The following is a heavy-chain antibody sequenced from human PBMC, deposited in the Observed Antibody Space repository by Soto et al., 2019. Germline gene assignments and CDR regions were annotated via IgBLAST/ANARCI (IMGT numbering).Heavy chain of an antibody. V-gene: IGHV3-33*01. D-gene: IGHD3-10*01. CDR3: ARRYYYGSGSYQYGMDV. CDR2: IWYDGSNK. CDR1: GVTFSSYG. Sequence: GGAVRRSCAASGVTFSSYGMHWVRQAPGKGLEWVAVIWYDGSNKYYADSVKGRFTISRDNSKNTLYLQMNSLRAEDTAVYYCARRYYYGSGSYQYGMDVWGQVTTVTVSS. J-gene: IGHJ6*02.